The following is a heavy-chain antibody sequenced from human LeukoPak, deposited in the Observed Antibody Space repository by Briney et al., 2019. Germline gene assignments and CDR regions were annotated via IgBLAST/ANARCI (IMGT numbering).Heavy chain of an antibody. D-gene: IGHD2-2*01. CDR2: INTNTGNP. Sequence: ASVKVSCKASGYTFTSCAMNWVRQAPGQGLEWMGWINTNTGNPTYAQGFTGRFVFSLDTSVTTAYLQISSLKAEDTAVYYCARDPLSVVVPAADYWGQGTLVTVSS. CDR3: ARDPLSVVVPAADY. CDR1: GYTFTSCA. V-gene: IGHV7-4-1*02. J-gene: IGHJ4*02.